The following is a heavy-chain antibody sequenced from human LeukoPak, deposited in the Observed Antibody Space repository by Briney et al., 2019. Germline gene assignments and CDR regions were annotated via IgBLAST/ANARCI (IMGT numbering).Heavy chain of an antibody. CDR2: INSDGSST. J-gene: IGHJ4*02. D-gene: IGHD5-18*01. Sequence: GGSLRLSCAASGFTFSSYWMHWVRQAPGKGLVWVSRINSDGSSTSYADSVKGRFTISRDNSKNTLYLQMNSLRAEDTAVYYCARVGRGYSFNVYYFDYWGQGTLVTVSP. CDR3: ARVGRGYSFNVYYFDY. V-gene: IGHV3-74*01. CDR1: GFTFSSYW.